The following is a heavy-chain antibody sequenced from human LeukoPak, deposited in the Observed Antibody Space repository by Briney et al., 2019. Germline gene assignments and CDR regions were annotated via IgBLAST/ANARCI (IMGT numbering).Heavy chain of an antibody. V-gene: IGHV4-59*08. J-gene: IGHJ6*02. Sequence: SESLSLTCTGSGGSISSYYWSWIRQPPGKGLEWIGYIYYSGSTNYNPSLKSRVTISVDTSKNQFSLKLSSVTAADTAVYYCARGKSLRFLEWLDYGMDVWGQGTTVTVSS. CDR1: GGSISSYY. CDR2: IYYSGST. CDR3: ARGKSLRFLEWLDYGMDV. D-gene: IGHD3-3*01.